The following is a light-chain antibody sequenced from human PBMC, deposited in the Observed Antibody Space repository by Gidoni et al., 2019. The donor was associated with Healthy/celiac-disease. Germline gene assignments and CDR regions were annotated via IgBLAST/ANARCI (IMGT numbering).Light chain of an antibody. V-gene: IGKV1-8*01. CDR1: QGISSY. CDR2: AAS. Sequence: AIRMTQSPSSFSASTGDRVTITCRASQGISSYLAWYQQKPGKAPKLLIYAASTLQSGVPSRVSGSGSGTECTLTISCLQSEDFATYYCQQYYSYPPTFGGGTKVEIK. J-gene: IGKJ4*01. CDR3: QQYYSYPPT.